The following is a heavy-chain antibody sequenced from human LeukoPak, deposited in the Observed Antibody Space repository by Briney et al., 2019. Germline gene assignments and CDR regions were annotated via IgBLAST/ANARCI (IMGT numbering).Heavy chain of an antibody. V-gene: IGHV4-34*01. D-gene: IGHD1/OR15-1a*01. CDR2: INHSGST. J-gene: IGHJ4*02. Sequence: SGTLSLTCAVYGGSFSGYYWSWIRQPPGRGLEWMGEINHSGSTNYNPSPKRRVTISVDTSKNQFSLKLSSVTAADTAVYYCARRSGTGISSYSGQRTLVTVSS. CDR1: GGSFSGYY. CDR3: ARRSGTGISSY.